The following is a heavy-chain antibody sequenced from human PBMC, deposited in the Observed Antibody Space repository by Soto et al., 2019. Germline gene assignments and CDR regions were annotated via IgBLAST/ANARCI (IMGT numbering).Heavy chain of an antibody. Sequence: GASVKVSCKASGYTFTSYALHWVRPAPGRRLEWMGWINAGNGNTKYSQQFQGRVTITRDTSASTAYMELSSLRSEDTAVYYCARDRSYYYDSSGYYEAPWFDPGGQGTLVTSPQ. D-gene: IGHD3-22*01. J-gene: IGHJ5*02. CDR1: GYTFTSYA. V-gene: IGHV1-3*01. CDR3: ARDRSYYYDSSGYYEAPWFDP. CDR2: INAGNGNT.